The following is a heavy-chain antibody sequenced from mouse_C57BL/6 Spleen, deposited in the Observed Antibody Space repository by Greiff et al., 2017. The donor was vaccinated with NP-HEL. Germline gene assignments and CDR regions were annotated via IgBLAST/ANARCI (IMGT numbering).Heavy chain of an antibody. D-gene: IGHD1-1*01. J-gene: IGHJ1*03. CDR2: ISYSGST. CDR1: GYSITSGYD. Sequence: EVKLQESGPGMVKPSQSLSLTCTVTGYSITSGYDWHWIRHFPGNKLEWMGYISYSGSTNYNPSLKSRISITHDTSKNHFFLKLNSVTTEDTATYYCARANNYYGKGYFDVWGTGTTVTVSS. V-gene: IGHV3-1*01. CDR3: ARANNYYGKGYFDV.